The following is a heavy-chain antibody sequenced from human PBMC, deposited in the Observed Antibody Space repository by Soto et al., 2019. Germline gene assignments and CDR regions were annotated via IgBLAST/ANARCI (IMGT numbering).Heavy chain of an antibody. CDR3: ASYSIYGMDV. CDR1: GGSISIGYYY. J-gene: IGHJ6*02. D-gene: IGHD2-21*01. CDR2: IYYSGNT. V-gene: IGHV4-30-4*01. Sequence: TLCFTCSVSGGSISIGYYYWSWIRQPPGKGMEWIGNIYYSGNTYYNPSLKSRLIISIDTSKKQFSLKVGSVTAADTAVYYCASYSIYGMDVWGQGTTVTVSS.